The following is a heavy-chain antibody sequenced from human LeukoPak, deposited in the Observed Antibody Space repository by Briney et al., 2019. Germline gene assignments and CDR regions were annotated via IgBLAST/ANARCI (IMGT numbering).Heavy chain of an antibody. Sequence: GESLKISCKGCGYDFTNYWIGWVRQMPGKGVEWGWIIYPGDSDTRYSPYFQGQVTISVDKSISTAYLQWSSLKASDTAMYYCASITMVRAVNRDAFDIWGQGTMVIVSS. CDR3: ASITMVRAVNRDAFDI. V-gene: IGHV5-51*01. J-gene: IGHJ3*02. D-gene: IGHD3-10*01. CDR1: GYDFTNYW. CDR2: IYPGDSDT.